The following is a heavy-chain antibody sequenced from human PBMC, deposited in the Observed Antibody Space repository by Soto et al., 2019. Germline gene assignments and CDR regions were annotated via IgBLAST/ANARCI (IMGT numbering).Heavy chain of an antibody. V-gene: IGHV3-21*06. Sequence: GGSLRLSCAASGFTFTRYSMNWVRQAPGKGLEWVSSISSTSNYIYYGDSMKGRFTIARDNAKNSLYLEMNSLRAEDTAVYYCARESEDLTSNFDYWGQGTLVTVSS. CDR3: ARESEDLTSNFDY. CDR2: ISSTSNYI. J-gene: IGHJ4*02. CDR1: GFTFTRYS.